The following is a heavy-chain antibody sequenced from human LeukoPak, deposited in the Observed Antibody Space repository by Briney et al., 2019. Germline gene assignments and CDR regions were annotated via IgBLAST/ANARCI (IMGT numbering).Heavy chain of an antibody. CDR3: APYCSSTSCYPT. J-gene: IGHJ5*02. CDR1: GGSFSGYY. CDR2: INHSGST. Sequence: SETLSLTCAVYGGSFSGYYWGWIRQPPGKGLEWIGEINHSGSTNYNPSLKSRVTISVDTSKNQFSLKLSSVTAADTAVYYCAPYCSSTSCYPTWGQGTLVTVSS. V-gene: IGHV4-34*01. D-gene: IGHD2-2*01.